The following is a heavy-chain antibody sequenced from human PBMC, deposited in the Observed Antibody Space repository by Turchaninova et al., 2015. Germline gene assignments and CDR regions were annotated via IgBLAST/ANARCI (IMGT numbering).Heavy chain of an antibody. D-gene: IGHD6-13*01. CDR2: FYNSGST. V-gene: IGHV4-61*01. CDR3: STLLVGAGGRGY. CDR1: GGSGSSGSYY. J-gene: IGHJ4*02. Sequence: QVQLQESGPGLVKPSETLSPPCRVSGGSGSSGSYYWSWIRQPPGKGLEWIGHFYNSGSTDYNPSLKSRVTISVDMAKNQFSLRLISVTAADTAVYFCSTLLVGAGGRGYWGQGTLVTVSS.